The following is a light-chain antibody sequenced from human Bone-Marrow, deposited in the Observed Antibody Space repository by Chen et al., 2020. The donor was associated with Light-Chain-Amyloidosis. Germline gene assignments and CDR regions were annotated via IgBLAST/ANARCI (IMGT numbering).Light chain of an antibody. CDR1: ALPKQN. CDR2: KAT. J-gene: IGLJ2*01. CDR3: QSVDTSNTFDVI. V-gene: IGLV3-25*03. Sequence: SYELTQPPSVSVSPGQTARITCSADALPKQNTYWYQQRPGQAPILIIYKATERPSGIPERCSGSSSGTEVTLTISGVQAEDEADYYCQSVDTSNTFDVIFGGGTKLTVL.